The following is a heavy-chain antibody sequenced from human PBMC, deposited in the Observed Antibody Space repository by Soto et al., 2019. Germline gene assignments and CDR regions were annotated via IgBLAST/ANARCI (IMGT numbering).Heavy chain of an antibody. V-gene: IGHV3-30*18. CDR3: AKQWLDYFDS. D-gene: IGHD6-19*01. Sequence: GGSLRLSCAASGFTFSSYGMHWVRQAPGKGLEWVAVISYDGSNKYYADSVKGRFTISRDYSKNTLYLQMNSLRPEDTAVYYCAKQWLDYFDSWGQGALVTVSS. CDR1: GFTFSSYG. CDR2: ISYDGSNK. J-gene: IGHJ4*02.